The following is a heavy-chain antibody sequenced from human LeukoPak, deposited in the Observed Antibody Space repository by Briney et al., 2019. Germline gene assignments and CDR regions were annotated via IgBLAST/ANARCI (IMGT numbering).Heavy chain of an antibody. CDR3: ARASGSYWWFNS. Sequence: ASVKVSCKASGYTFTGYYLHWVRQAPGQGLEWMGCVNPNSGDTNYAQKFQGSVTMTRDTSISTVYMELSRLRSDDTAVYYCARASGSYWWFNSWGQGTLVTVSS. D-gene: IGHD1-26*01. CDR2: VNPNSGDT. J-gene: IGHJ5*01. V-gene: IGHV1-2*02. CDR1: GYTFTGYY.